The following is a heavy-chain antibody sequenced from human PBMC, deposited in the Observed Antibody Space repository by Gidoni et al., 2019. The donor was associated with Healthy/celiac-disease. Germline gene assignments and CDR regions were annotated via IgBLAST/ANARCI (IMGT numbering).Heavy chain of an antibody. D-gene: IGHD4-17*01. J-gene: IGHJ4*02. Sequence: QVQLVESGGGVVQPGRSLRLSCAASGFTFSSYGMHWVRQAPGKWLEWVAVISYDGSNKYYADSVKGRFTISRDNSKNTLYLQMNSLRAEDTAVYYCAKDYGGNSDYWGQGTLVTVSS. CDR2: ISYDGSNK. CDR3: AKDYGGNSDY. V-gene: IGHV3-30*18. CDR1: GFTFSSYG.